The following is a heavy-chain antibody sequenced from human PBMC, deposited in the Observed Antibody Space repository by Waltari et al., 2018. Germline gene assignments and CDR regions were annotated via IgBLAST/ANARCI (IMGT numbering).Heavy chain of an antibody. V-gene: IGHV1-69*09. D-gene: IGHD3-22*01. J-gene: IGHJ4*02. CDR2: IIPILGIA. CDR3: ARDPGDSSGYYFYYFDY. Sequence: QVQLVQSGAEVKQPGASVTVSCKASGYTFSSYTISWVRQAPGQGLEWMGRIIPILGIANYAQKFQGRVTITADKSTSTAYMELSSLRSEDTAVYYCARDPGDSSGYYFYYFDYWGQGTLVTVSS. CDR1: GYTFSSYT.